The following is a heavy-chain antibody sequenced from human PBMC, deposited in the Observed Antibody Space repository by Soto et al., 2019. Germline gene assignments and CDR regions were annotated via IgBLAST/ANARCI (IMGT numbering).Heavy chain of an antibody. CDR2: IRGSGAI. D-gene: IGHD2-15*01. V-gene: IGHV3-48*01. Sequence: GSLRLSCAASGFTVSTYNMNWVRQAPGKGLEWVSYIRGSGAIYYADSVQGRFTMSRDNAKNSLYLQMNSLRAEDTAVYYCARDFLRGYGPDYWGQGTLVTVSS. CDR3: ARDFLRGYGPDY. CDR1: GFTVSTYN. J-gene: IGHJ4*02.